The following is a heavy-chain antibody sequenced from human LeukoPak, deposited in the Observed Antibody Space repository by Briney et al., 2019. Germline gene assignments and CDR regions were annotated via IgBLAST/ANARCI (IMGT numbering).Heavy chain of an antibody. J-gene: IGHJ6*02. Sequence: SETLSLTCTVSGGSISSYYWSWLRQPAGKGLEWIGRIYTSGSTNYNPSLKSRVTMSVDTSKHQFSLKLSSVTAADTAVYYCARGNDPYYYYGMDVWGQGTTVTVSS. CDR3: ARGNDPYYYYGMDV. CDR2: IYTSGST. CDR1: GGSISSYY. V-gene: IGHV4-4*07.